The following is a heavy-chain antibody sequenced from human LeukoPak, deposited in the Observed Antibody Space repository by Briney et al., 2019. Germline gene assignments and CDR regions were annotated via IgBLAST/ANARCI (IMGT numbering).Heavy chain of an antibody. Sequence: SQTLSLTCAVSGGSISSGGYSWSWIRQPPGKGLEWIGYIYHSGSTYYNPSLKSRVTISVDRSKNQFSLKLSSVTAADTAVYYCARVSRYFDWLPPGGPNNWFDPWGQGTLVTVSS. CDR2: IYHSGST. CDR3: ARVSRYFDWLPPGGPNNWFDP. V-gene: IGHV4-30-2*01. CDR1: GGSISSGGYS. J-gene: IGHJ5*02. D-gene: IGHD3-9*01.